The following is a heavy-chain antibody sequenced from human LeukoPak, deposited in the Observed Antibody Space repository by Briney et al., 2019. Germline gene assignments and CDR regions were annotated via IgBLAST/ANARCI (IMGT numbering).Heavy chain of an antibody. D-gene: IGHD3-10*02. CDR2: IESDESIR. V-gene: IGHV3-30*02. CDR3: AELGITMIGGV. CDR1: GLTFRRYG. J-gene: IGHJ6*04. Sequence: PGGSLRLSCAASGLTFRRYGMHWVRQTPGKGLEWVAFIESDESIRQYADLVKGRFTISRDNSKNSLYLQMNSLRAEDTAVYYCAELGITMIGGVWGKGTTVTISS.